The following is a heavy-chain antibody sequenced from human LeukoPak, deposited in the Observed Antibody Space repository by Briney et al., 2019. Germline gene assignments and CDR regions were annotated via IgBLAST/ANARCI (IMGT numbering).Heavy chain of an antibody. CDR1: GYTFTGYY. Sequence: GASVKVSSKASGYTFTGYYMHWVRQATGQGLEWMGWINPNSGGTNYAQKFQGRVTMTRDTSISTAYMELSRLRSDDTAVYYCARVRSSTSCYTSWGQGTLVTVSS. D-gene: IGHD2-2*02. V-gene: IGHV1-2*02. CDR2: INPNSGGT. J-gene: IGHJ5*02. CDR3: ARVRSSTSCYTS.